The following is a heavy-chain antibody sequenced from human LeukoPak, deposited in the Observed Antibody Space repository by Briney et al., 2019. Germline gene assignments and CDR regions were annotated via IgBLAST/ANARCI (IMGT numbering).Heavy chain of an antibody. Sequence: PSETLSLTCTVSGDSVISPKYYWGWIRHPPGKGLEWIGGIYHSGSTYYNPSLNSRVTISVDTSKNQFSLKLSSVTPADTAVYYCASNYYGSGIFDYWGQGTLVTVSS. CDR3: ASNYYGSGIFDY. D-gene: IGHD3-10*01. CDR2: IYHSGST. CDR1: GDSVISPKYY. V-gene: IGHV4-39*07. J-gene: IGHJ4*02.